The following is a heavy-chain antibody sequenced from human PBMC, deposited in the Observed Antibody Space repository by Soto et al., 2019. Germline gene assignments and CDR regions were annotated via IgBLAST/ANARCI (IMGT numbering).Heavy chain of an antibody. J-gene: IGHJ6*02. V-gene: IGHV4-39*01. CDR1: GGSISSSSYY. D-gene: IGHD3-10*02. CDR3: GRHAPMCVRGVGLHV. CDR2: VYHSGNT. Sequence: QLQLQESGPGLVKPSETLSLPCIVSGGSISSSSYYWGWIRQPPGKGLEWMGRVYHSGNTHNNPSLKGPATVSVDLSMNQFSLTLNSVTAADSSVYYCGRHAPMCVRGVGLHVWGQGPTVTVSS.